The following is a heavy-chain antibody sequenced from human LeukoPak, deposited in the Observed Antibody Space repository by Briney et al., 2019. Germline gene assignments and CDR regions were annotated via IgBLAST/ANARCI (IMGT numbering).Heavy chain of an antibody. D-gene: IGHD7-27*01. CDR1: GFTFSSYT. CDR3: AKDGGLWVSAHWGDS. Sequence: GGSLRLSCAASGFTFSSYTVSWVRQAPGKGLEWVSTITTSDGNTYYADSVKGRFTVSRDNSKNTLFLQMNSLRAEDTAVYYCAKDGGLWVSAHWGDSWGRGTLVTVSS. CDR2: ITTSDGNT. V-gene: IGHV3-23*01. J-gene: IGHJ4*02.